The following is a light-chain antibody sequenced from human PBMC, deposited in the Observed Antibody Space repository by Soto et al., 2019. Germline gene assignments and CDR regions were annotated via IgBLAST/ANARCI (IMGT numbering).Light chain of an antibody. J-gene: IGKJ1*01. CDR1: QSVSSSY. V-gene: IGKV3-20*01. CDR3: QQYGSLSWT. CDR2: GAS. Sequence: EVVLTQAPGTLSLSPGEGATLSCRASQSVSSSYIAWLQQKPGQAPRLLIYGASGRASGVPDRFSGSGSGTDFTLTISRLEPEDFAVYYCQQYGSLSWTFGQGTKVDIK.